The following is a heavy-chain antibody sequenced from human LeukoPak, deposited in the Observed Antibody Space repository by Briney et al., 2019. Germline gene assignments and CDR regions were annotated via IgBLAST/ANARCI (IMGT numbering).Heavy chain of an antibody. CDR2: IWYDGSNK. CDR3: ARDRELGSFDY. V-gene: IGHV3-33*01. Sequence: SGGSLRLSCAASGFTFSSYGMHWVRQAPGKGLEWVAVIWYDGSNKYYADSVKGRFTISRDNSKNTLYLQMNSLRAEDTAVYYCARDRELGSFDYWGQGTLVTVSS. J-gene: IGHJ4*02. D-gene: IGHD3-10*01. CDR1: GFTFSSYG.